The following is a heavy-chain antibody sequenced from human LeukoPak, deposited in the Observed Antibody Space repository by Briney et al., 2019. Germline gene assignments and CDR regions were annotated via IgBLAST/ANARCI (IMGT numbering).Heavy chain of an antibody. V-gene: IGHV3-30-3*01. CDR2: ISYDGSNK. CDR3: AKEFSGGWSFDY. CDR1: GFTFDDYA. Sequence: GRSLRLSCAASGFTFDDYAMHWVRQAPGKGLEWVAVISYDGSNKYYADSVKGRFTISRDNSKNTLYLQMNSLRAEDTAVYYCAKEFSGGWSFDYWGQGTLVTVSS. J-gene: IGHJ4*02. D-gene: IGHD6-19*01.